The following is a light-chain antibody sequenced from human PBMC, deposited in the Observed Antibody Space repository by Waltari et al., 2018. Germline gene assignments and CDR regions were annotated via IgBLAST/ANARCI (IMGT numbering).Light chain of an antibody. J-gene: IGKJ4*01. CDR1: QELGHF. V-gene: IGKV1-33*01. CDR3: QHYDYRPPT. CDR2: DAT. Sequence: EIQMTQYTSYLSASVGDRVTLICRESQELGHFVNLYQHKPGESPKLFINDATRFETGVPSRFSGHASCSEFSLTINCLQPDDVSTYYCQHYDYRPPTFCGGTNVQI.